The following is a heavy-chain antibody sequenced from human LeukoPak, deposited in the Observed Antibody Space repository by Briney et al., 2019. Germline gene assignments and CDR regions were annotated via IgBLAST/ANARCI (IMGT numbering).Heavy chain of an antibody. D-gene: IGHD3-10*01. Sequence: GGSLRLSCAASGFTFSTYAMSWVRQAPGKGLEWVSSISGSGGSTYYADSVKGRFTISRDNSKNTLYLQMNSLRAEDTAMYYCARDAIWFGEPWGQGTLVTVSS. CDR2: ISGSGGST. J-gene: IGHJ5*02. CDR3: ARDAIWFGEP. V-gene: IGHV3-23*01. CDR1: GFTFSTYA.